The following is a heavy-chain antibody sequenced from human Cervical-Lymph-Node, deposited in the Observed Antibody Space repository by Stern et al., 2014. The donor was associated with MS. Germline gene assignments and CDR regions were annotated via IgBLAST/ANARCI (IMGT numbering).Heavy chain of an antibody. J-gene: IGHJ4*02. CDR1: GYFFTRYW. CDR2: IKPRYGDT. D-gene: IGHD1-1*01. V-gene: IGHV1-46*04. Sequence: QVQLVQSGAEVKKPGASVKLSCKASGYFFTRYWIHWVRQAPGQGLEWVGIIKPRYGDTIYAQKLEGRVTMTRDSSTSTVYMELTNLRFEDTAVYYGARLECVTASWNDWGQGTLLTVSS. CDR3: ARLECVTASWND.